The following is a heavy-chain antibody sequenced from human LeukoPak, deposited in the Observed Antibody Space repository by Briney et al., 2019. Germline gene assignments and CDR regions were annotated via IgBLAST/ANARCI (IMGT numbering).Heavy chain of an antibody. CDR3: ARGLYYYGADAFDI. CDR2: ISASGNYI. Sequence: GGSLRLSCAAPGFSFSSYSMNWVRQAPGRGLEWVSSISASGNYIYYADSVKGRFTISRDSAENSLYLQMNSLRAEDTAVYYCARGLYYYGADAFDIWGQGTMVTVS. CDR1: GFSFSSYS. V-gene: IGHV3-21*01. D-gene: IGHD3-16*01. J-gene: IGHJ3*02.